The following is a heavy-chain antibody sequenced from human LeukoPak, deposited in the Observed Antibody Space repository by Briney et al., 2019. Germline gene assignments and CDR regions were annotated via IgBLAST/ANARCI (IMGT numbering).Heavy chain of an antibody. CDR3: TRPYYDDSPTD. Sequence: PGGSLRLSCVTSGFTFSDYYMGWIRQAPGKGLEWVSYISGGGRTIYYADSVKGRFTISRDNANNSLYLQMDSVRAEDTAVYYCTRPYYDDSPTDWGQGTLVTVSS. D-gene: IGHD3-16*01. J-gene: IGHJ4*02. V-gene: IGHV3-11*04. CDR1: GFTFSDYY. CDR2: ISGGGRTI.